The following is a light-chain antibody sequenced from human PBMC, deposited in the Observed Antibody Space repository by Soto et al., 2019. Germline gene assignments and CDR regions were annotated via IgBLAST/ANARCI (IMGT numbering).Light chain of an antibody. V-gene: IGKV3-11*01. CDR3: QQRRDWRQIT. CDR2: DAT. CDR1: QSVSTY. Sequence: EIVLTQSPATLSLSPWEGGTLAGRASQSVSTYYAGYKQKPGHDPSLLIYDATNRATGITARFSGSGSGTEFSLTISSLEPEHFAVYYCQQRRDWRQITFGQGTRLEI. J-gene: IGKJ5*01.